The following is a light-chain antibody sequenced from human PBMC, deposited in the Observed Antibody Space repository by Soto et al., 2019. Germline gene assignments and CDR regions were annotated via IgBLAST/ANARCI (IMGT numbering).Light chain of an antibody. Sequence: QSVLTQPASVSGSPGQSITISCTGTNSDVGGYNYVSWYQQHPGKAPELMIYEVSHRPSGVSNRFSGSKSDNTASLTISGIQADEDPDSYSSSYTSISTLYVFGTGTKVTV. J-gene: IGLJ1*01. V-gene: IGLV2-14*01. CDR2: EVS. CDR3: SSYTSISTLYV. CDR1: NSDVGGYNY.